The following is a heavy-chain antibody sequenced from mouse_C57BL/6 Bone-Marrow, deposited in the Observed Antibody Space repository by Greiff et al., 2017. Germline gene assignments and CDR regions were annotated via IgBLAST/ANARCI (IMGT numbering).Heavy chain of an antibody. D-gene: IGHD2-3*01. J-gene: IGHJ2*01. CDR3: ARCDGYPVDY. V-gene: IGHV1-59*01. CDR2: IDPSDSYT. CDR1: GYTFTSYW. Sequence: VQLQQPGAELVRPGTSVKLSCKASGYTFTSYWMHWVKQRPGQGLEWIGVIDPSDSYTNYNQKFKGKATLTVDTSSSTAYMQLSSLTSEDSAVYYCARCDGYPVDYWGQGTTLTVSS.